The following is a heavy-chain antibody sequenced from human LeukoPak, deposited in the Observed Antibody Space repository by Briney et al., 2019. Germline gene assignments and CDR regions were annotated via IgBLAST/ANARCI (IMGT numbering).Heavy chain of an antibody. V-gene: IGHV1-2*02. J-gene: IGHJ3*02. CDR2: INPNSGGT. Sequence: GASVKVSCKASGYTFTGCYMYWVRQAPGQGLEWMGWINPNSGGTNYAQKFQGRVTMTRDTSISTAYMELSRLRSDDTAVYYCARFSSGGAFDIWGQGTMVTVSS. CDR1: GYTFTGCY. D-gene: IGHD4-23*01. CDR3: ARFSSGGAFDI.